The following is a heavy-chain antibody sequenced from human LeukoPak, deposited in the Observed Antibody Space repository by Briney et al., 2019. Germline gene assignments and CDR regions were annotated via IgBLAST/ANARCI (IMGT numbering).Heavy chain of an antibody. CDR2: IRNKADGGTP. Sequence: QSGGSLRLSCTASGFTFGDYTITWIRQAPGKGLEWVGFIRNKADGGTPEYAASVKGRFTISRGDSKSIAYLQMSSLKTDDTAVYYCTRDPPTRYWGQGTLVSVSS. V-gene: IGHV3-49*03. J-gene: IGHJ4*02. CDR1: GFTFGDYT. D-gene: IGHD1-26*01. CDR3: TRDPPTRY.